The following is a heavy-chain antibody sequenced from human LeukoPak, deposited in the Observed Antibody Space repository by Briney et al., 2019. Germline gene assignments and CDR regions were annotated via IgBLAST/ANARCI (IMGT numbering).Heavy chain of an antibody. V-gene: IGHV3-23*01. CDR2: ISGNGGNT. CDR3: AKDAYSGSYYWFDP. Sequence: GGSLRLSCAASGFTFSNYAMSWVRQAPGKGLEWVSSISGNGGNTYHADSVKGRFTISRDNSKNTLYLQMNSLRAEDTAIYYCAKDAYSGSYYWFDPWGRGTLVTVSS. D-gene: IGHD1-26*01. J-gene: IGHJ5*02. CDR1: GFTFSNYA.